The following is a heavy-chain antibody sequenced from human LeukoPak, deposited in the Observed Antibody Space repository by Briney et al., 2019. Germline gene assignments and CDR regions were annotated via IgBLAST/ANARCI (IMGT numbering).Heavy chain of an antibody. Sequence: GGSLRLSCAASGFIFSSYGMHWVRQAPGKGLEWVAVIWYDGSNKYYADSVKGRFTISRDNSKNTLYLQMNSLRAEDTAVYYCARDWEPYGSVDYWGQGTLVTVSS. CDR2: IWYDGSNK. CDR3: ARDWEPYGSVDY. CDR1: GFIFSSYG. V-gene: IGHV3-33*01. J-gene: IGHJ4*02. D-gene: IGHD3-10*01.